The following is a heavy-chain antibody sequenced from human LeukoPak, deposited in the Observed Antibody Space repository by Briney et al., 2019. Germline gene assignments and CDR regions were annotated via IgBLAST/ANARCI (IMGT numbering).Heavy chain of an antibody. D-gene: IGHD4-17*01. CDR2: ISGSGGST. CDR3: AKCLPDYGDYEGYFDL. Sequence: QPGGSLRLSCAASGFTFSSYAMSWVRQAPGKGLEWVSAISGSGGSTYYADSVKGRFTISRDNSKNTLYLQMNSLRAEDTAVYYCAKCLPDYGDYEGYFDLWGRGTLVTVSS. CDR1: GFTFSSYA. V-gene: IGHV3-23*01. J-gene: IGHJ2*01.